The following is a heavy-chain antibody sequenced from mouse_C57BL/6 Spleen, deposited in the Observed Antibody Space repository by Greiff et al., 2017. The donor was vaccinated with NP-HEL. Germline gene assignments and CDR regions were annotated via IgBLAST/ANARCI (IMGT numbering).Heavy chain of an antibody. V-gene: IGHV1-26*01. CDR2: INPNNGGT. CDR3: ARRDDYDSFAY. Sequence: VQLQQSGPELVKPGASVKISCKASGYTFTDYYMNWVKQSHGKSLEWIGDINPNNGGTSYNQKFKGKATLTVDKSSSTAYMELRSLTSEDSAVYYCARRDDYDSFAYWGQGTLVTVSA. CDR1: GYTFTDYY. J-gene: IGHJ3*01. D-gene: IGHD2-4*01.